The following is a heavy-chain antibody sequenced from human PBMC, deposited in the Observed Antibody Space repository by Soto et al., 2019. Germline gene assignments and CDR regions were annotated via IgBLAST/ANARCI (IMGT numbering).Heavy chain of an antibody. CDR2: IYYSGST. J-gene: IGHJ5*02. V-gene: IGHV4-59*01. Sequence: SETLSLTCTVSGGSISSYYWSWIRQPPGKGLEWIGYIYYSGSTNYNPSLKSRVTISVDTSKNQFSLKLSSLTAADTAVYYCARGGRYFSSTSCYPWDTTKKNWFDPWGQGTLVTVSS. CDR1: GGSISSYY. D-gene: IGHD2-2*01. CDR3: ARGGRYFSSTSCYPWDTTKKNWFDP.